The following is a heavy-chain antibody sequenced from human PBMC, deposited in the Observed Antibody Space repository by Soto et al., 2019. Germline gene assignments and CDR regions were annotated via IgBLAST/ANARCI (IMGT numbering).Heavy chain of an antibody. J-gene: IGHJ4*02. CDR2: IYYSGST. D-gene: IGHD6-19*01. Sequence: SETLSLTCTVSGGSISSGDYYWSWIRQPPGKGLEWIGYIYYSGSTYYNPSLKSRVTISVDTSKNQFSLKLSSVTAADTAVYYSARGNGQWLVPPHYYVDYWGQGTLVTVSS. V-gene: IGHV4-30-4*01. CDR1: GGSISSGDYY. CDR3: ARGNGQWLVPPHYYVDY.